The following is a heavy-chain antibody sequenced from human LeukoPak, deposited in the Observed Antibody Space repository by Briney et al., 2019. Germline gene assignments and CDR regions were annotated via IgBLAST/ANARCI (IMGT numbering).Heavy chain of an antibody. CDR3: ARSQFPPDYYDSSGYPPGWFDP. J-gene: IGHJ5*02. Sequence: SETLSLTCTVSGDSISSYYWSWIRQPPGKGLEWIGYIYTSGGTNYIPSLKGRVTISIDTSKNQFSLKLSSVTAADSAVYYCARSQFPPDYYDSSGYPPGWFDPWGQGTLVTVSS. CDR2: IYTSGGT. D-gene: IGHD3-22*01. V-gene: IGHV4-4*09. CDR1: GDSISSYY.